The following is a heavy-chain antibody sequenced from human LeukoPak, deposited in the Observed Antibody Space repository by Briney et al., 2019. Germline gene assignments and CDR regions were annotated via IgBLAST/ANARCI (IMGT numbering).Heavy chain of an antibody. D-gene: IGHD3-3*01. CDR1: GFTFSSYE. V-gene: IGHV3-48*03. J-gene: IGHJ4*02. CDR3: ARDTSIFGVGTT. Sequence: SGGSLRLSCAASGFTFSSYEMNWVRQAPGKGLEWVSYISSGSSSIFYADSVKGRFTISRDNSKNSLYLQMNSLRAEDTAVYYCARDTSIFGVGTTWGQGTLVTVSS. CDR2: ISSGSSSI.